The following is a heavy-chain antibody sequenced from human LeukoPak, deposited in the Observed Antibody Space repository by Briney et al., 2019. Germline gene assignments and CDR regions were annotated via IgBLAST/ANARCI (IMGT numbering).Heavy chain of an antibody. CDR3: ARGPRYYFDY. Sequence: PSETLSLTCTVSGGSISSYYWSWIRQPPGKGLEWIGYIYYSGSTYYNPSLKSRVTISVDTSKNQFSLKLSSVTAADTAVYYCARGPRYYFDYWGQGTLVTVSS. J-gene: IGHJ4*02. V-gene: IGHV4-59*08. CDR2: IYYSGST. CDR1: GGSISSYY.